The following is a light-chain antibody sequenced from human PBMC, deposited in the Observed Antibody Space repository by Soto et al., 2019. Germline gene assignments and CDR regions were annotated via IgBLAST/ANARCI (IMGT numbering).Light chain of an antibody. CDR3: QKSYSTPHT. J-gene: IGKJ3*01. Sequence: DIQMTQSPSSLSASVGDRVTITCRASQSISSYLNWYQQKPGKAPKLLIYAASSLQSGVPSRFSGSGSGTDFTLTISSLQPDDFATYYCQKSYSTPHTFGPGTQVNIK. CDR1: QSISSY. CDR2: AAS. V-gene: IGKV1-39*01.